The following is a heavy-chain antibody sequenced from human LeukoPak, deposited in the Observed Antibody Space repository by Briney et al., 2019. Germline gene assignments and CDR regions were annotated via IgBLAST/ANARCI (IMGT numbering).Heavy chain of an antibody. CDR1: GYTFTSYG. D-gene: IGHD2-2*02. V-gene: IGHV1-18*01. Sequence: ASVKVSCKASGYTFTSYGISWVRQAPGQGLEWIGWISAYNGNTNYAQKLQGRVTMTTDTSTSTAYMELRSLRSDDTAVHYCARDRHYCSSTSCYNDGFDYWGQGTLVTVSS. J-gene: IGHJ4*02. CDR2: ISAYNGNT. CDR3: ARDRHYCSSTSCYNDGFDY.